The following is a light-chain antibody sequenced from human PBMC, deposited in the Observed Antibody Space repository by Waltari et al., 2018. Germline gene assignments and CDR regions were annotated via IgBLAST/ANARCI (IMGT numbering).Light chain of an antibody. CDR2: DAS. CDR1: QDISNY. Sequence: DIQMTQSPSSLSASVGDRVTINCQASQDISNYLNWYQQKPGKAPKLLIYDASNLETGVPSRFSGSGSGTDFIFTISSLQPEDIATYYCQQYENLPPFFGQGTKLEIK. J-gene: IGKJ2*01. CDR3: QQYENLPPF. V-gene: IGKV1-33*01.